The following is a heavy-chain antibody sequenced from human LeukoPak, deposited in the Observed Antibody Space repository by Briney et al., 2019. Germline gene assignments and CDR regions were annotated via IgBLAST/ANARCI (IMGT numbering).Heavy chain of an antibody. Sequence: ASVTVSFTASVYTFTIYGISWVRQAPGQGHGWMGWISAYNGNTNYAQKLQGRVTMTTDTSTSTAYMELRSLRSDDTAVYYCARDPTGTYGPGDYWGQGTLVTVSS. CDR3: ARDPTGTYGPGDY. CDR2: ISAYNGNT. J-gene: IGHJ4*02. CDR1: VYTFTIYG. V-gene: IGHV1-18*01. D-gene: IGHD1-1*01.